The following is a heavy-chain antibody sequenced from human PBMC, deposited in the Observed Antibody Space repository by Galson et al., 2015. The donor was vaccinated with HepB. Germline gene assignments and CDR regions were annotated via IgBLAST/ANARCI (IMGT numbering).Heavy chain of an antibody. Sequence: SLRLSCAASGFTFSNAWMSWVRQAPGKGLEWVGRIKSKTDGGTTDYAAPVKGRFTISRDDSKNTLYLQMNSLKTEDTAVYYCTTVGPYGSGSYIYYYYYMDVWGKGTTVTVSS. D-gene: IGHD3-10*01. CDR3: TTVGPYGSGSYIYYYYYMDV. CDR2: IKSKTDGGTT. CDR1: GFTFSNAW. J-gene: IGHJ6*03. V-gene: IGHV3-15*01.